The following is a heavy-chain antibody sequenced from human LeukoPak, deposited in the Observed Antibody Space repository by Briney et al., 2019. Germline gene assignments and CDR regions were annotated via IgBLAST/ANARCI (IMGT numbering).Heavy chain of an antibody. CDR1: GGSISSYY. CDR3: ARDHSGSRALDAFDI. Sequence: SETLSLTCSVSGGSISSYYWSWIRQPAGKGREWIGRIYTTGNTDYNPSLKSRVTMSVDTSKNQFSLKLSSVTAADTAVYYCARDHSGSRALDAFDIWGQGTMVTVSS. D-gene: IGHD1-26*01. J-gene: IGHJ3*02. V-gene: IGHV4-4*07. CDR2: IYTTGNT.